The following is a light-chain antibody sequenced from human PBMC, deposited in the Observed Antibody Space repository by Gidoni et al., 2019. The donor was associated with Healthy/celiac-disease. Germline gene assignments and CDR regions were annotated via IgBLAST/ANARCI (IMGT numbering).Light chain of an antibody. CDR1: QSLNSN. CDR3: QQYNNWPPLT. Sequence: EIVMTQSPATLSVSPGERATLSCRASQSLNSNLAWYQQKPGQAPRLRIYGASTRATGIPARFSGSGSGTEFTLTISSLQSEDFAVYYCQQYNNWPPLTFGGGTKVKIK. CDR2: GAS. J-gene: IGKJ4*01. V-gene: IGKV3-15*01.